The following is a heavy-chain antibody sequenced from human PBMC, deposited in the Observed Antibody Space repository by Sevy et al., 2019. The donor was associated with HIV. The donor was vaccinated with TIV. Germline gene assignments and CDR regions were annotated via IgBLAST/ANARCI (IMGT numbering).Heavy chain of an antibody. D-gene: IGHD5-12*01. Sequence: ASVKVSCKASGGTFSSYAISWVRQAPGQGLEWMGGIIPIFGTANYAQKFQGRVTITADESTSTAYMELSSLRSEDTAVYYCARDLSVATIGYYYYYGMDVWGQGTTVTVSS. J-gene: IGHJ6*02. V-gene: IGHV1-69*13. CDR3: ARDLSVATIGYYYYYGMDV. CDR2: IIPIFGTA. CDR1: GGTFSSYA.